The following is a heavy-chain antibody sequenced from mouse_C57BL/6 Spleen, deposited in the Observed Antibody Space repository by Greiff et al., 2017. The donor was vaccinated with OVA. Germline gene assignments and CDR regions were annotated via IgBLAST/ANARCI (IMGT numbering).Heavy chain of an antibody. V-gene: IGHV1-69*01. CDR1: GYTFTSYW. CDR2: IDPSDSYT. CDR3: ARGSNYSAWFAD. Sequence: VQLQQPGAELVMPGASVKLSCKASGYTFTSYWMHWVKQRPGQGLEWIGEIDPSDSYTNYNQKFKGKSTLTVDKSSSTAYMQLSSLTSEDSAVYYCARGSNYSAWFADWGQGTLVTVSA. J-gene: IGHJ3*01. D-gene: IGHD2-5*01.